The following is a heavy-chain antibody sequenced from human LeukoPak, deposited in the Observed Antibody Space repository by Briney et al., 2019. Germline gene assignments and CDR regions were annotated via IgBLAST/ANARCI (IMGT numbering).Heavy chain of an antibody. V-gene: IGHV1-2*06. J-gene: IGHJ4*02. Sequence: ASVKVSCKTSEYTFTGYYMHWVRQAPGQGLEWMGRINPNSGGTNYAQKFQGRVTMTRDTSITTAYMELSSLRSDDTAVYYCASWDWNPNYYFDYWGQGTLVTVSS. CDR1: EYTFTGYY. D-gene: IGHD1-1*01. CDR3: ASWDWNPNYYFDY. CDR2: INPNSGGT.